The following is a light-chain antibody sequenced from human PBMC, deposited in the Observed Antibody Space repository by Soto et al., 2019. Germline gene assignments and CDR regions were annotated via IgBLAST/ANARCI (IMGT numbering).Light chain of an antibody. CDR1: SSNIGNNY. CDR2: ENN. CDR3: GTWDSSLSAGWV. Sequence: QSVLTQPPSVSAAPGQKVTISCSGSSSNIGNNYVSWYQQLPGTAPKLLIYENNKRPSGIPDRFSGFKSGTSATLGITGLQTGDEADYYCGTWDSSLSAGWVFGTGTKVTVL. V-gene: IGLV1-51*02. J-gene: IGLJ1*01.